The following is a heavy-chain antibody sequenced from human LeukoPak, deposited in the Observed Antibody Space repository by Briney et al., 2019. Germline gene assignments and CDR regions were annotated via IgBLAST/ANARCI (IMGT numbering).Heavy chain of an antibody. Sequence: LSGGSLRLSCAASGFTFSSYAMSWVRQAPGKGLEWVSVIYSGGSTYYADSVKGRFTISRDNSKNTLYLQMNSLRAEDTAVYYCSYCSSTSCYTGNWFDPWGQGTLVTVSS. CDR3: SYCSSTSCYTGNWFDP. V-gene: IGHV3-23*03. D-gene: IGHD2-2*02. CDR2: IYSGGST. J-gene: IGHJ5*02. CDR1: GFTFSSYA.